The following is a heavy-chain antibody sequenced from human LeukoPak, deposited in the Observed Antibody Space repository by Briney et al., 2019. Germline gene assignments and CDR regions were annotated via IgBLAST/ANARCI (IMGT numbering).Heavy chain of an antibody. CDR3: AKDNSPGIAVAVPFDY. J-gene: IGHJ4*02. Sequence: GGSLRLSCAASGFTFSSYGMHWVRQAPGKGLEWVAVISYDGSNKYYADSVKGRFTISRDNSKNTLYLQMNSLRAEDTAVYYCAKDNSPGIAVAVPFDYWGQGTQVTVSS. D-gene: IGHD6-19*01. CDR1: GFTFSSYG. CDR2: ISYDGSNK. V-gene: IGHV3-30*18.